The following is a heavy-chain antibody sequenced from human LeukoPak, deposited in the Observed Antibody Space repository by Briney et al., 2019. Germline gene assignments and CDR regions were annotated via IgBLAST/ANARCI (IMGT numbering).Heavy chain of an antibody. V-gene: IGHV4-4*09. CDR3: ARNYYDFWSGVLDYYMDV. Sequence: SETLSLTCTVSGSISGYYWSWIRQPPGKGLEWIGYIYTSGSTNYNPSLKSRVTISVDTSKNQFSLKLSSVTAADTAVYYCARNYYDFWSGVLDYYMDVWGKGTTVTVSS. CDR2: IYTSGST. D-gene: IGHD3-3*01. J-gene: IGHJ6*03. CDR1: GSISGYY.